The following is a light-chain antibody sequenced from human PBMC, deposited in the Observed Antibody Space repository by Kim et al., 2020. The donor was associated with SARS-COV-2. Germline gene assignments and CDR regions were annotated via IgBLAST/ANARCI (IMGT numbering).Light chain of an antibody. CDR2: EVN. Sequence: QSALTQPPSASGSPGQSVTISCTGTSDDIGLYVYVSWYQFHPGRAPKLIIYEVNKRPSGVPDRFSGSKSGNTASLTVSGLQSEDEADHYCTSYAGRNDVVFGGGTQLTVL. J-gene: IGLJ3*02. CDR1: SDDIGLYVY. CDR3: TSYAGRNDVV. V-gene: IGLV2-8*01.